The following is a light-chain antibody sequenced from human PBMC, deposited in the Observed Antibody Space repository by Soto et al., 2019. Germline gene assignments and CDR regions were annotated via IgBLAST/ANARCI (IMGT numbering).Light chain of an antibody. J-gene: IGLJ2*01. V-gene: IGLV2-14*01. Sequence: QSALTQPASVSGSPGQAITISCTGTSSDVGGYNYVSWYQQHPGKAPKLMIYEVSNRPSGVSNRLSGSKSGNTASLTISGLQAEDEVDYYCSSYTSSSTGVFGGGTKLTVL. CDR3: SSYTSSSTGV. CDR1: SSDVGGYNY. CDR2: EVS.